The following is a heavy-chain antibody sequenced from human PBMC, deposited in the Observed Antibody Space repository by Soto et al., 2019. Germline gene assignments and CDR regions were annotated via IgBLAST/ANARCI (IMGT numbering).Heavy chain of an antibody. V-gene: IGHV3-30*18. CDR1: GVTFSSYG. Sequence: GGSLRLSCAASGVTFSSYGMHWVRQTPCKGLEGVAVISYDGSNKYYADSVKGRFTIARDNSKNTLYLQMTSMRAEDTAVYYCAKDLGTVVTRPRYGMDVWGQGTTVTVSS. CDR2: ISYDGSNK. J-gene: IGHJ6*02. D-gene: IGHD2-21*02. CDR3: AKDLGTVVTRPRYGMDV.